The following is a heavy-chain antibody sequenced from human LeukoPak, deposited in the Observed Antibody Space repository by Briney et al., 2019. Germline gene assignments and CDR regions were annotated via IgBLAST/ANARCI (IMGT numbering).Heavy chain of an antibody. CDR2: IYTSGST. CDR1: GGSISSGSYY. CDR3: ARDYYDSTNYYYYYMDV. V-gene: IGHV4-61*02. Sequence: SQTLSLTCTVSGGSISSGSYYWSWIRQPAGKGLEWIGRIYTSGSTNYNPSLKSRVTMSVDTSKNQFSLKLSSVTAADTAVYYCARDYYDSTNYYYYYMDVWGKGTTVTISS. D-gene: IGHD3-22*01. J-gene: IGHJ6*03.